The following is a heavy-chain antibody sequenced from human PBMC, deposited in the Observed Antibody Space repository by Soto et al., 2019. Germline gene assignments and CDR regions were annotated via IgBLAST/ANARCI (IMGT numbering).Heavy chain of an antibody. CDR1: GGSIISGGYY. D-gene: IGHD3-3*01. Sequence: QVQLQESGPGLVKPSQTLSLSCTVSGGSIISGGYYWSWIRQHPGKGLEWIGYIFYSGKTYYNPSRKSRVTISVDTSKNQCSLELTSVTAADTAVYYCARGGPYDCWSGYSHWGQGTLVTVSS. CDR3: ARGGPYDCWSGYSH. V-gene: IGHV4-31*03. J-gene: IGHJ4*02. CDR2: IFYSGKT.